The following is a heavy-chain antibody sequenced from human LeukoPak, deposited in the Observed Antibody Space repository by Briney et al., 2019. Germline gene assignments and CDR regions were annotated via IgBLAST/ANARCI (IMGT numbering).Heavy chain of an antibody. D-gene: IGHD3-10*01. CDR1: GDSVWWNTAA. J-gene: IGHJ4*02. Sequence: SQTLSHPRAISGDSVWWNTAAWSWLRPSPSRGLEWLVKTYDRTKWYNNYTVFVTSRITISTDTSKTQFSLQLNSFTPEDTAVYYCVGDVGFDFDYWGQGTLVTVSS. CDR2: TYDRTKWYN. V-gene: IGHV6-1*01. CDR3: VGDVGFDFDY.